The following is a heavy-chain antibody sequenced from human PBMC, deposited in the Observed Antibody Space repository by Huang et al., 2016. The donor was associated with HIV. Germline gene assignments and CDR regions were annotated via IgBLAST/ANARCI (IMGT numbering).Heavy chain of an antibody. Sequence: QVQLVQSGAEVKKPGASVKVSCKASGDTYNTYEINWVRQATGQGLEWIGWNNPNTGNTGYAQKFQGRVTLTSNASIGTVYMELSSLRSEDTAVYYCARAIKVGATWSHHYYMDVWGTGTTVTVSS. J-gene: IGHJ6*03. V-gene: IGHV1-8*02. D-gene: IGHD1-26*01. CDR2: NNPNTGNT. CDR1: GDTYNTYE. CDR3: ARAIKVGATWSHHYYMDV.